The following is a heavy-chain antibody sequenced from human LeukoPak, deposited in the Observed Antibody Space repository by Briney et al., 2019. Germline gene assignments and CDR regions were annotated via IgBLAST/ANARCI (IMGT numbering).Heavy chain of an antibody. CDR1: GFTVSSNY. D-gene: IGHD3-22*01. CDR3: ARDLADDSSGYYYYGMDV. V-gene: IGHV3-66*01. CDR2: IYSGGST. J-gene: IGHJ6*02. Sequence: GGSLGLSCAASGFTVSSNYMSWVRQAPGKGLEWVSVIYSGGSTYYADSVKGRFTISRDNSKNTLYLQMNSLRAEDTAVYYCARDLADDSSGYYYYGMDVWGQGTTVTASS.